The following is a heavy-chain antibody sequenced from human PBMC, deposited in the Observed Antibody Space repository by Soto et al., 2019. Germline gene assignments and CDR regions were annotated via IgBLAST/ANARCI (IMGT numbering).Heavy chain of an antibody. CDR3: ARGGGSGYYTIDY. CDR1: GFTFSDYP. V-gene: IGHV3-30*04. J-gene: IGHJ4*02. D-gene: IGHD3-22*01. CDR2: ISYDGRVK. Sequence: GGSLRLSCAASGFTFSDYPMHWVRQAPGKGLEWVAVISYDGRVKYYVDSVKGRFTISRDNAKNSLYLQMNSLRAEDTAVYYCARGGGSGYYTIDYWGQGTLVTVSS.